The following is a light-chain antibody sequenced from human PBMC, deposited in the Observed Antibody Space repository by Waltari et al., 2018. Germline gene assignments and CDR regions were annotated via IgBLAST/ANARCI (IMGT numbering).Light chain of an antibody. J-gene: IGLJ2*01. V-gene: IGLV2-11*01. Sequence: QSALTQPRPGSGSPGQSVPIPFTGTSSAVGGTNYVPWYQQHPGKAPKLMIYDVSKRPSGVPDRFSGSKSGNTASLTISGLQAEDEADYYCCSYAGSYSVVFGGGTKLTVL. CDR1: SSAVGGTNY. CDR3: CSYAGSYSVV. CDR2: DVS.